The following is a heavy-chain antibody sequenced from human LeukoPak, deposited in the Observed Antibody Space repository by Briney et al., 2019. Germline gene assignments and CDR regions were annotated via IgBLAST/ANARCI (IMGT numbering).Heavy chain of an antibody. Sequence: PGGSLRLSCAASGFTVSSNYMSWVRQAPGKGLEWVSVIYSGGSTYYADSVKGRFTIPRHNSKNTLYLQMNSLRAEDTAVYYCARTPRHSGYDYWGQGTLVTVSS. J-gene: IGHJ4*02. CDR1: GFTVSSNY. CDR3: ARTPRHSGYDY. CDR2: IYSGGST. D-gene: IGHD5-12*01. V-gene: IGHV3-53*04.